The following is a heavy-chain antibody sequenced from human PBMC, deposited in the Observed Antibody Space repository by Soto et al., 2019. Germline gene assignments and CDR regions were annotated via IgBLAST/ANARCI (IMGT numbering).Heavy chain of an antibody. CDR3: ARDKRDYGDYGGNYYGMDV. V-gene: IGHV4-30-4*01. CDR1: GGSISSGEYY. CDR2: IYYSGST. Sequence: PSETMSLTSTVSGGSISSGEYYWSWIRQPPGKGLEWIGYIYYSGSTYYNPSLKSRVTISVDTSKNQFSLKLSSVTAADTAVYYCARDKRDYGDYGGNYYGMDVWGQGTTVTVSS. J-gene: IGHJ6*02. D-gene: IGHD4-17*01.